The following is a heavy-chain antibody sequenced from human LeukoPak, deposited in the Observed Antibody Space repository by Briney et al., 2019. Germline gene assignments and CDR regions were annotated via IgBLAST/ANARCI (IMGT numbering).Heavy chain of an antibody. CDR3: ARVFVMVAATQNWFDP. CDR2: INHSGST. CDR1: GGSFSGYY. D-gene: IGHD2-15*01. V-gene: IGHV4-34*01. J-gene: IGHJ5*02. Sequence: SETLSLTCAVYGGSFSGYYWSWIRQPPGKGLEWIGEINHSGSTNYNPSLKSRVTISVDTSKNQFSLRLSSVTAADTAVYYCARVFVMVAATQNWFDPWGQGTLVTVSS.